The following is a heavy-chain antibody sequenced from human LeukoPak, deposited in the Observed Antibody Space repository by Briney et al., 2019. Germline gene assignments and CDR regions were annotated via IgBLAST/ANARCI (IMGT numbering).Heavy chain of an antibody. CDR2: INPNSGGT. V-gene: IGHV1-2*02. CDR1: GYTFTSYA. CDR3: ARAGRGYSGYDYFYYYYYMDV. Sequence: ASVKVSCKASGYTFTSYAMNWVRQAPGQGLEWMGWINPNSGGTNYAQKFQGRVTMTRDTSISTAYMELSRLRSDDTAVYYCARAGRGYSGYDYFYYYYYMDVWGKGTTVTVSS. D-gene: IGHD5-12*01. J-gene: IGHJ6*03.